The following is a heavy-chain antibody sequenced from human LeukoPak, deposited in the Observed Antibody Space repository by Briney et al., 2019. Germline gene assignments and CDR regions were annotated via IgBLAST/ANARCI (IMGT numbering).Heavy chain of an antibody. CDR2: ISSSGSST. Sequence: GGSLRLSCAASGFTFSSYAMSWVRQAPGKGLEWVSGISSSGSSTYYADSVKGRFTISRDNSKNTLYLQMNSLRAEDTAVYYCAKVHYYDSSGYYAPNAFDIWGQGTMVTVSS. D-gene: IGHD3-22*01. V-gene: IGHV3-23*01. CDR3: AKVHYYDSSGYYAPNAFDI. J-gene: IGHJ3*02. CDR1: GFTFSSYA.